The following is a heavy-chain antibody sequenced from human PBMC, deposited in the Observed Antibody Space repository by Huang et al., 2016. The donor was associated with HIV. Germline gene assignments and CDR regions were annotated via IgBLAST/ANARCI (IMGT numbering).Heavy chain of an antibody. D-gene: IGHD6-13*01. J-gene: IGHJ3*01. CDR2: IKEDGSEK. Sequence: EVQLVESGGGLVQPGGSLRLSCAASGFTFSRYWMSWVRQDPGKGVGWVANIKEDGSEKKDVDSVKGRFTISRDNAKNSLYLQMNSLRAEDTAVYYCVRDIAPLWGQGTMVTVSS. CDR3: VRDIAPL. V-gene: IGHV3-7*01. CDR1: GFTFSRYW.